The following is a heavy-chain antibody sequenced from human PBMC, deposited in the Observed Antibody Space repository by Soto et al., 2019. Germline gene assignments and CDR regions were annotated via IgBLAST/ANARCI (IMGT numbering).Heavy chain of an antibody. CDR2: ISSSGSPI. CDR1: GLTISGKK. D-gene: IGHD2-2*02. J-gene: IGHJ5*02. CDR3: VRSWGVYCSSTRCYSPWLDP. V-gene: IGHV3-48*03. Sequence: DVQLVESGGGLIQPGESLRLSCAAFGLTISGKKYVAWVRQAPGKGLEWVSYISSSGSPIDYADSVRGRFTISRDNAKNSVILQMNSLRVEDTAVYYCVRSWGVYCSSTRCYSPWLDPWGQGTLVTVSS.